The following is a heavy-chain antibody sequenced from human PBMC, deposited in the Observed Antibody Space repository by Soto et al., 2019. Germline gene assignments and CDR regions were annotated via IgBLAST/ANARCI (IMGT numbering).Heavy chain of an antibody. CDR3: AVRGYSGYDAATYYFDY. D-gene: IGHD5-12*01. CDR2: IIPILGIA. J-gene: IGHJ4*02. CDR1: GGTFSSYT. V-gene: IGHV1-69*02. Sequence: QVQLVQSGAEVKKPGSSVKVSCKASGGTFSSYTISWVRQAPGQGLEWMGRIIPILGIATYAQKFQGRVTITADKSTSTAYMELSSLRSEDTAVYYCAVRGYSGYDAATYYFDYWGQGTLVTVSS.